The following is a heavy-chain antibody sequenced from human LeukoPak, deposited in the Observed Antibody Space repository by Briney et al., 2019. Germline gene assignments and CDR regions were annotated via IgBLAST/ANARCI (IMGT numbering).Heavy chain of an antibody. Sequence: PSETLSLTCTVSGGSISSYYWSWSRQPPGKGLEWIGYIYYSGSTYYNPSLKSRVTISVDTSKNQFSLKLSSVTAADTAVYYCARAEGITGYDYWGQGTLVTVSS. CDR3: ARAEGITGYDY. CDR1: GGSISSYY. V-gene: IGHV4-59*08. J-gene: IGHJ4*02. CDR2: IYYSGST. D-gene: IGHD1-20*01.